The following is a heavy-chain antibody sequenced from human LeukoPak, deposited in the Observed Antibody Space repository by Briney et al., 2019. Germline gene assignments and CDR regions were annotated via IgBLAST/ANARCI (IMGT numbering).Heavy chain of an antibody. D-gene: IGHD3-22*01. Sequence: ASVKVSCKASGYTFTSYGISWVRQAPGQGLEWMGWISAYNGITNYAQKLQGRVTMTTDTSTSTAYMELRSLRSDDTAVYYCARDGSAHYYDSSGYPPDGYWGQGTLVTVSS. CDR3: ARDGSAHYYDSSGYPPDGY. J-gene: IGHJ4*02. V-gene: IGHV1-18*01. CDR2: ISAYNGIT. CDR1: GYTFTSYG.